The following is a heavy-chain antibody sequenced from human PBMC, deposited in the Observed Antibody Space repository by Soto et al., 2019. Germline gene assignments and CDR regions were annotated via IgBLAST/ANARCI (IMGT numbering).Heavy chain of an antibody. CDR1: GYTFTTSG. V-gene: IGHV1-18*01. CDR2: ISPNNGNT. Sequence: QVQLVQSGAEVKMPGASVKVSCKASGYTFTTSGITWVRQAPGQAPEWVGWISPNNGNTHFAQKLQGRVTMTTDTSTSSVDTELRSLRSDDTAVYYCAREECFGATCYIGDYWGQGTLVTVSS. D-gene: IGHD2-15*01. J-gene: IGHJ4*02. CDR3: AREECFGATCYIGDY.